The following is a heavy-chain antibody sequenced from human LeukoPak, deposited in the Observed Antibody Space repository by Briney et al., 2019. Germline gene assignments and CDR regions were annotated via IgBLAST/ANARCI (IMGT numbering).Heavy chain of an antibody. Sequence: SQTLSLTCAISGDSVSSNSAAWNWIRQSPSRGLEWLGRTYYRSKWYNDYAVSVKSLITINPDTSKNQFSLQLNSVTPEDTAVYYCARDRSSSWENPDYYYYYYLDVWGKGTTVTISS. CDR2: TYYRSKWYN. CDR3: ARDRSSSWENPDYYYYYYLDV. V-gene: IGHV6-1*01. J-gene: IGHJ6*03. CDR1: GDSVSSNSAA. D-gene: IGHD6-13*01.